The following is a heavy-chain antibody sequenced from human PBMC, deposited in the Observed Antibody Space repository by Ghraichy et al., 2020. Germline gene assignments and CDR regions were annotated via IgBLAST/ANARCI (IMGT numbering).Heavy chain of an antibody. CDR1: GGSISSGDYY. V-gene: IGHV4-30-4*01. D-gene: IGHD3-22*01. Sequence: SETLSLTCTVSGGSISSGDYYWSWIRQPPGKGLEWIGYFYHSGSTYYNPSLRTRVSTSVDTSKNQFSLKLNSVTAADTAVYYCARSYDSSAYFYLNWGQGTLVTVSS. J-gene: IGHJ4*02. CDR2: FYHSGST. CDR3: ARSYDSSAYFYLN.